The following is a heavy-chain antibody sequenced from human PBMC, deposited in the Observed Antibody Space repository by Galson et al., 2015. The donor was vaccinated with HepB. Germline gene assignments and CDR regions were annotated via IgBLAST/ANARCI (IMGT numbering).Heavy chain of an antibody. D-gene: IGHD6-19*01. J-gene: IGHJ3*02. CDR3: ARLRAVAGTSGAFDI. CDR1: GGSISSSTYY. Sequence: ETLSLTCTVSGGSISSSTYYWGWIRQPPGKGLEWIGSIYYSGSTYYNPSLKSRVTISVDTSKNQFSLKLSSVTAADTTVYYCARLRAVAGTSGAFDIWGQGTMVTVSS. V-gene: IGHV4-39*01. CDR2: IYYSGST.